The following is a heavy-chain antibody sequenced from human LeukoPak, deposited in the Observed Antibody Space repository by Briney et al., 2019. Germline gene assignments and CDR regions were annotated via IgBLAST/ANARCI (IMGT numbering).Heavy chain of an antibody. CDR3: AKDPHYSDTGAFDI. D-gene: IGHD3-22*01. Sequence: GGSLRLSCAASGFTVSSNYMSWVRQAPGKGLEWVSVIYSGGSTYYADSVKGRFTISRDNSKNTLYLQMDSLRAADTAVYYCAKDPHYSDTGAFDIWGQGTLVTVSS. J-gene: IGHJ3*02. CDR2: IYSGGST. V-gene: IGHV3-53*01. CDR1: GFTVSSNY.